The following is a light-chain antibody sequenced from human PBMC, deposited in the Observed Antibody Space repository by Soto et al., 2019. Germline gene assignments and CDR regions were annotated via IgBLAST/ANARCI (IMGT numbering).Light chain of an antibody. Sequence: QPVLTQSPSASASLGASVKLTCTLSSGHSSYAIAWHQQQPETGPRYLMRVNGDGSHSKGDGIPDRFSGSSSGAERYLTISSLQSEDEADYYCQTWGTGIRVFGGGTQLTVL. CDR1: SGHSSYA. CDR2: VNGDGSH. J-gene: IGLJ2*01. CDR3: QTWGTGIRV. V-gene: IGLV4-69*01.